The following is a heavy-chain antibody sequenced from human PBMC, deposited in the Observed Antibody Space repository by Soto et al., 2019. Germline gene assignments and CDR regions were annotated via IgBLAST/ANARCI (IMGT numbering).Heavy chain of an antibody. CDR1: GGSISTVDYW. V-gene: IGHV4-30-4*01. CDR2: IYDGGRT. CDR3: ARGPSGDKVDS. Sequence: QVQLQESGPGLVKPSQTLSLTCTVSGGSISTVDYWWSWIRQSPDMGLEWIGHIYDGGRTYNNPSLASRVTMSVDTSKGQLSLTLSSVSAADTAVYYCARGPSGDKVDSWGQGTLVTVSS. J-gene: IGHJ4*02. D-gene: IGHD7-27*01.